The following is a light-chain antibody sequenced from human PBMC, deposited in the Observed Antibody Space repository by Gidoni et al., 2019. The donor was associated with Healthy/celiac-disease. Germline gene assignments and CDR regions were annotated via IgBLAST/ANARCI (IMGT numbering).Light chain of an antibody. CDR1: QSVSSN. CDR2: GAS. Sequence: EIVMTQSPATLSVSPGDRATLSCRASQSVSSNLAWYQQKPGQAPSLLIYGASTRATGIPARFSGSGSGTEFTLTISILQSEDFAVYYCQQYHNWPPWTFGQGPKVEI. J-gene: IGKJ1*01. CDR3: QQYHNWPPWT. V-gene: IGKV3-15*01.